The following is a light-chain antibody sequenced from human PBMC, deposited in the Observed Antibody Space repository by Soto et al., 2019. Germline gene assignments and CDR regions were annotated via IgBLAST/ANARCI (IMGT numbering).Light chain of an antibody. CDR1: SSDVGGYNY. V-gene: IGLV2-14*01. CDR3: SSYTSSSKV. J-gene: IGLJ1*01. Sequence: QSALTQPASVSGSPGQSITISCTGTSSDVGGYNYVAGYQQHPGQAPKLMSYDVSNRHSGVSNRFSGSKSGNTASLTISGRQAEDEADYYCSSYTSSSKVFGPGTKVTVL. CDR2: DVS.